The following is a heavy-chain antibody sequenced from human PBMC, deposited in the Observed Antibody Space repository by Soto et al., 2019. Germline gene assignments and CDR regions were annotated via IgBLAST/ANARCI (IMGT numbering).Heavy chain of an antibody. CDR2: ICYSGST. J-gene: IGHJ4*02. V-gene: IGHV4-31*03. CDR3: ARHDRYSGYVQD. D-gene: IGHD5-12*01. CDR1: GGSISSGGYY. Sequence: QVQLQESGPGLVKPSQTLSLTCTFSGGSISSGGYYWSWIGQHPGTGLEWIGYICYSGSTYYNPSLKIRVTISLDTSKNQFSLKLSSVSAADTAVYYCARHDRYSGYVQDCGQGPLVTVSS.